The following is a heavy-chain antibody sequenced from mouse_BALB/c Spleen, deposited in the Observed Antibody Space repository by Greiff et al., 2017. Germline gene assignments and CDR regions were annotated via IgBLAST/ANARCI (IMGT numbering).Heavy chain of an antibody. CDR1: GYTFTSYW. V-gene: IGHV1-87*01. J-gene: IGHJ4*01. Sequence: VQLQQSGAELARPGASVKLSCKASGYTFTSYWMQWVKQRPGQGLEWIGAIYPGDGDTRYTQKFKGKATLTADKSSSTAYMQLSSLASEDSAVYYCAREGNPYAMDYWGQGTSVTVSS. CDR2: IYPGDGDT. CDR3: AREGNPYAMDY. D-gene: IGHD2-1*01.